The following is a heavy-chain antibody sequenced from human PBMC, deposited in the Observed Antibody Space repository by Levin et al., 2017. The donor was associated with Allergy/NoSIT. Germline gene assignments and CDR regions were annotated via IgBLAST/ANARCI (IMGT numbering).Heavy chain of an antibody. J-gene: IGHJ4*02. CDR2: INSDGSST. CDR1: GFTFSNYW. D-gene: IGHD1-14*01. Sequence: SCAASGFTFSNYWMHWVRQAPGKGLVWVSRINSDGSSTSYADSVKGRFTISRDNAKDTLYLQMNSLRPEDTAVYYCAKGGTTLADYWGQGTLVTVSS. V-gene: IGHV3-74*01. CDR3: AKGGTTLADY.